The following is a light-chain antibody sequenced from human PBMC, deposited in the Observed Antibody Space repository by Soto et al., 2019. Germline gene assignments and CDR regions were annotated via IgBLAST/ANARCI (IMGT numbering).Light chain of an antibody. J-gene: IGLJ2*01. CDR2: EVT. V-gene: IGLV2-14*01. Sequence: QSALTQPASVSGFPGQSITISCTGTDSDIGAYNYVSWYQHHPGKAPTLLIHEVTNRPSGVSRRFSGSKSGNTASLTISGLRAEDEADYYCNSFTTSITLLFGGGTKLTVL. CDR3: NSFTTSITLL. CDR1: DSDIGAYNY.